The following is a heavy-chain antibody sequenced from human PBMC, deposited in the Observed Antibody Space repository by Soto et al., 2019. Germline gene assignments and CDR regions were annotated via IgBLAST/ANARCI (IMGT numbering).Heavy chain of an antibody. V-gene: IGHV3-30*18. Sequence: QVQLVESGGGVVQPGRSLRLSCAASGFTFSSYGMHWVPQAPGKGLEWVAVISYDGSNKYYADSVKGRFTISRDNSKNTLYLQMNSLRAEDTAVYYCAKDRRPRGLLWFGELLEPSGFWGQGTLVTVSS. CDR1: GFTFSSYG. J-gene: IGHJ4*02. CDR2: ISYDGSNK. CDR3: AKDRRPRGLLWFGELLEPSGF. D-gene: IGHD3-10*01.